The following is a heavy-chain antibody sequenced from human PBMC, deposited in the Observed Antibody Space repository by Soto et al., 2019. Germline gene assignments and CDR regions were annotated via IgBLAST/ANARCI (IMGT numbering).Heavy chain of an antibody. Sequence: KSSETLSLTCTVSGGSLSGGDNYWSWIRQLPGKGPEWIGHIHYGGSTYYSPSFKSRVILSVDTSKSQFSLNLTSVTAADTAVYFCARESGPGSFDWFDAWGQGTPVTVSS. J-gene: IGHJ5*02. CDR2: IHYGGST. CDR3: ARESGPGSFDWFDA. V-gene: IGHV4-30-4*01. CDR1: GGSLSGGDNY. D-gene: IGHD3-10*01.